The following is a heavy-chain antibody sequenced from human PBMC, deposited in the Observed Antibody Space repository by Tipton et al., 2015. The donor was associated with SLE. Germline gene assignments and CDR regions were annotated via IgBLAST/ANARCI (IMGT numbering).Heavy chain of an antibody. Sequence: TLSLTCTVSDDSISSGYYWGWIRQPPGKGLEWIASIYHSGSTYYNPSLRSRVTISVDTSKNQFSLKLTSGTAADTAVYYCARQPAIAVAGTSYYFDYWGQGTLVTVSS. CDR3: ARQPAIAVAGTSYYFDY. CDR2: IYHSGST. D-gene: IGHD6-19*01. CDR1: DDSISSGYY. V-gene: IGHV4-38-2*02. J-gene: IGHJ4*02.